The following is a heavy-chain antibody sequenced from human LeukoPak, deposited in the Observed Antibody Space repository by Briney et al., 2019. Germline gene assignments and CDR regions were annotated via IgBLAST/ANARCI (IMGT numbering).Heavy chain of an antibody. J-gene: IGHJ4*02. CDR1: GFTFDAYA. D-gene: IGHD1-7*01. CDR2: ISGDGGST. V-gene: IGHV3-43*02. Sequence: GGSLRPSCAASGFTFDAYAMHWVRQAPGKGLEWVSLISGDGGSTYYADSVKGRFTISRDNSKNSLYLQMNSLRTEDTALYYCSPYDWNYLGDYWGQGTLVTVSS. CDR3: SPYDWNYLGDY.